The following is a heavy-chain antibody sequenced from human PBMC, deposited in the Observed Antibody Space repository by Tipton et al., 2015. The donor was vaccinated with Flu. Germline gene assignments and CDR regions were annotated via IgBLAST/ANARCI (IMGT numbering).Heavy chain of an antibody. Sequence: GLVKPSETLSLTCAVYGESLNGYYWNWIRQAPGKGLEWVGEVSLRGSTNYNPSLKSRVTISVDTSKNQVSLRLSSVTAADTAGYYCARAYYGDTYHTPFSRWGQGTLVTVSS. CDR3: ARAYYGDTYHTPFSR. CDR1: GESLNGYY. CDR2: VSLRGST. D-gene: IGHD3-10*01. J-gene: IGHJ1*01. V-gene: IGHV4-34*01.